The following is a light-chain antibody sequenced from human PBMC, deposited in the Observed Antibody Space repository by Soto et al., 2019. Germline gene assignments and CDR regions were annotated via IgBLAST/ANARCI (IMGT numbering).Light chain of an antibody. CDR2: GAA. CDR3: QQYNNWPRT. Sequence: EIVLTQSPATLSFSPVERATLSCRASQSVSSNLAWYQQKPGQAPRLLIYGAATRATGIPARFSGSGSGTEFTLTISSLQSEDFAVYYCQQYNNWPRTFGQGTKVDIK. V-gene: IGKV3-15*01. CDR1: QSVSSN. J-gene: IGKJ1*01.